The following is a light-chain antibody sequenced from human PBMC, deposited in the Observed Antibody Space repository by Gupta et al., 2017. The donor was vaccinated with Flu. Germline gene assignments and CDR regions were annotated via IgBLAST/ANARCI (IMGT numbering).Light chain of an antibody. CDR1: QSVSNG. J-gene: IGKJ4*01. Sequence: EIAMTQSPATLAVSPGERATLSCRASQSVSNGLAWYQQKPGQSPRLLIYGAFTRASGMPARFSGSGSGTEFTLTIRTLQSEDFGVYYCQQYNDWPLTFGGGTKVEIK. V-gene: IGKV3-15*01. CDR2: GAF. CDR3: QQYNDWPLT.